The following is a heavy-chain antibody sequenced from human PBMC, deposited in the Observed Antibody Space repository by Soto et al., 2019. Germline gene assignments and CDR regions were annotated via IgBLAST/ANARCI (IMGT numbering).Heavy chain of an antibody. Sequence: EVQLLESGGGLVQPGGSLRLSCAASGFTFSSYAMSWVCQAPGKGLEWVSAISGSGGSTYYADSVKGRFTISRDNSKNTLYLQMNSLRAEDTAVYYCAKDRWLRFMAANWYFDLWGRGTLVTVSS. CDR3: AKDRWLRFMAANWYFDL. J-gene: IGHJ2*01. CDR1: GFTFSSYA. D-gene: IGHD5-12*01. CDR2: ISGSGGST. V-gene: IGHV3-23*01.